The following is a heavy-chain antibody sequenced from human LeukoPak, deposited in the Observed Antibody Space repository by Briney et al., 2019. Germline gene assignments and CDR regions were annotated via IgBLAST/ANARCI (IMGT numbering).Heavy chain of an antibody. CDR2: ISSSSSYI. CDR1: GFTFSSYS. J-gene: IGHJ4*02. D-gene: IGHD2-15*01. CDR3: ARAVVVVVAATAAYYFDY. V-gene: IGHV3-21*01. Sequence: GSLRLSCAASGFTFSSYSMNWVRQAPGKGLEWVSSISSSSSYIYYADSVKGRFTISRDNAKNSLYLQMNSLRAEDTAVYYWARAVVVVVAATAAYYFDYWGQGTLVTVSS.